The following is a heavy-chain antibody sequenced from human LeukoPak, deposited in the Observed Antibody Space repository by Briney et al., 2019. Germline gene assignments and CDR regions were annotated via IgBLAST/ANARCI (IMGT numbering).Heavy chain of an antibody. CDR3: AKDDSTSGYFDY. Sequence: PGGSLRLSCAASGFTFSSFGIHWVRQAPGKGLEWMALISYDGSEKYYADAVKGRFTISRDNSKNTLFLQMNSLRAEDTAVYYCAKDDSTSGYFDYWGQGTLVTVSS. J-gene: IGHJ4*02. CDR1: GFTFSSFG. CDR2: ISYDGSEK. V-gene: IGHV3-30*18. D-gene: IGHD2-2*01.